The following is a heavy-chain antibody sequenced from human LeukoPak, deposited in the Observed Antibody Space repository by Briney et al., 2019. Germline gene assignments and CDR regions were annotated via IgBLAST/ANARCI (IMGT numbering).Heavy chain of an antibody. J-gene: IGHJ4*02. CDR1: GFTFSSYA. CDR3: ARDGGAGHWALDY. V-gene: IGHV3-23*01. D-gene: IGHD1-26*01. Sequence: GGSLRLSCAASGFTFSSYAMTWVRQAPGKGLEWVSAISGSGGSTYYADSVKGRFTISRDNSKNTLYPQMNSLRAEDTAVYYCARDGGAGHWALDYWGQGTLVTVSS. CDR2: ISGSGGST.